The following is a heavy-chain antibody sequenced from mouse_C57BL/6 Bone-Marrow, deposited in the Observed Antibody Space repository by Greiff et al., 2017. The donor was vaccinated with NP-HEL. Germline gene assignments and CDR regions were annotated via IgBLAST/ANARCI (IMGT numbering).Heavy chain of an antibody. J-gene: IGHJ3*01. CDR1: GYTFTSYW. CDR3: ARGLDLLWLRRGFAY. D-gene: IGHD2-2*01. V-gene: IGHV1-53*01. Sequence: VQLQQPGTELVKPGASVKLSCKASGYTFTSYWMHWVKQRPGQGLEWIGNINPSNGGTNYNEKFKSKATLTVDTSSSTAYMQLSSLTSEDSAVYYCARGLDLLWLRRGFAYWGQGTLVTVSA. CDR2: INPSNGGT.